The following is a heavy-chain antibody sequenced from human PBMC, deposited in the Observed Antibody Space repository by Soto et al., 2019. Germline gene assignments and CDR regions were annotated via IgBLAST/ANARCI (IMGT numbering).Heavy chain of an antibody. D-gene: IGHD4-17*01. CDR3: ARRYGDCFEF. V-gene: IGHV4-59*08. CDR2: IYYSGST. Sequence: QVQLQESGPGLVKPSETLSLTCTVSGGSISSYYWSWIRQPPGQGLEWIGYIYYSGSTNYNPSLKSRVTISVDTSKNPFSLNRSSVTAADTAVYYCARRYGDCFEFWGQGPLVTVSS. J-gene: IGHJ4*02. CDR1: GGSISSYY.